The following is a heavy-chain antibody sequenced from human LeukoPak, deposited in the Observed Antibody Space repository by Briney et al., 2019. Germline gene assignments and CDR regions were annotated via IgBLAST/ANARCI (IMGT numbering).Heavy chain of an antibody. Sequence: SETLSLTCTVSGGSISGYYWTWIRQPPGKGLEWIGQIHYSGKADYNPSLRSRITISVDTSKSQMSLKLSSVTAADTAVYYDMGVWGQGTTVTVS. J-gene: IGHJ6*02. CDR3: MGV. V-gene: IGHV4-59*01. CDR1: GGSISGYY. CDR2: IHYSGKA.